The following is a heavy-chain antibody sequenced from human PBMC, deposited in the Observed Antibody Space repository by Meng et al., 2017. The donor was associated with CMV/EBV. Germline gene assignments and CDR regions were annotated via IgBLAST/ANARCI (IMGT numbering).Heavy chain of an antibody. CDR3: AREIVVVPAAIDNWFDP. D-gene: IGHD2-2*02. CDR1: GGSISSYY. Sequence: QVQLQESGPGLVKPSETLSLTCTVSGGSISSYYWSWIRQPAGKGLEWIGRIYTSGSTNYNPSLKSRVTMSVDTSKNQFSLKLSSVTAADTAVYYCAREIVVVPAAIDNWFDPRGQGTLVTVSS. J-gene: IGHJ5*02. V-gene: IGHV4-4*07. CDR2: IYTSGST.